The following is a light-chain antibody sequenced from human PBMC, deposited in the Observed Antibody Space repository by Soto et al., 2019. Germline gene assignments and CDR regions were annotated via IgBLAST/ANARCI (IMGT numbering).Light chain of an antibody. J-gene: IGKJ5*01. Sequence: DIVMTQSPLSLPVTPGEPASISCRSSQSLLHSNGYNYLDWYLQKPGQSPQLLIYLGSNRASGVPDRFSGSGSGTDFTLTISRVEAEDVGVYYCMQALHPPGVTFGQGTRLEIK. CDR3: MQALHPPGVT. V-gene: IGKV2-28*01. CDR2: LGS. CDR1: QSLLHSNGYNY.